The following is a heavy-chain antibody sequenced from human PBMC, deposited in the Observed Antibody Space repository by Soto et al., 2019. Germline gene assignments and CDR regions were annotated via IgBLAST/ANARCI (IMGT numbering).Heavy chain of an antibody. J-gene: IGHJ4*02. V-gene: IGHV4-4*02. Sequence: SETLSLTCVVSGGSISTSNWWSWVRQPPGKGLEWIGEIFHSGTTNYNPSLKSRVTISVDKSKNQFSLNLSSVTAADTAAYYCARRGFYDSSGFPDSWGQGALVTVSS. CDR3: ARRGFYDSSGFPDS. D-gene: IGHD3-22*01. CDR1: GGSISTSNW. CDR2: IFHSGTT.